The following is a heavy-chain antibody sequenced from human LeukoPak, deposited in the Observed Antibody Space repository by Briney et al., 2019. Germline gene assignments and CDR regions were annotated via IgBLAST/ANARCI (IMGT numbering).Heavy chain of an antibody. V-gene: IGHV3-66*01. CDR3: ATIVPDVAATLTFDY. J-gene: IGHJ4*02. Sequence: GGSLRLSCAASGFTVSSNYMSWVRQVPGKGLEWVSVIYSGGSTYYADSVKGRFTISRDNSKNTLYLQMTSLRAEDTAVYYCATIVPDVAATLTFDYWGQGTLVTVSS. D-gene: IGHD2-15*01. CDR1: GFTVSSNY. CDR2: IYSGGST.